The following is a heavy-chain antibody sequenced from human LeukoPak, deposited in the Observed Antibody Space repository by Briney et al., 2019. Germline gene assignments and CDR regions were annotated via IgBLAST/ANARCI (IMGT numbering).Heavy chain of an antibody. V-gene: IGHV3-9*01. CDR2: ITWNSGTI. CDR1: TLRFADYA. D-gene: IGHD4-17*01. Sequence: PGGSLRLSCTDSTLRFADYAMHWVRQAPGKGLEWVSSITWNSGTILYADSVKGRFTISRDNAKKSLYLEMNSLRPDDTALYYCVKDPAYGGPVTFDIWGQGTMVAVSS. J-gene: IGHJ3*02. CDR3: VKDPAYGGPVTFDI.